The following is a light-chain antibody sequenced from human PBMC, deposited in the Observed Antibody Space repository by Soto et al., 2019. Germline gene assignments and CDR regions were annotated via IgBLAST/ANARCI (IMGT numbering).Light chain of an antibody. CDR3: QQYYIAPLA. Sequence: DIVMTQSPDSLAVSLGERATINCKSSQTVSFGSHNKPYVAWYQQRPGQPPKLLIRWASTRESGVPARFSGSGSATDFTLTISSLQAEDVAVYYCQQYYIAPLAFGGGTKVEIK. V-gene: IGKV4-1*01. CDR1: QTVSFGSHNKPY. CDR2: WAS. J-gene: IGKJ4*01.